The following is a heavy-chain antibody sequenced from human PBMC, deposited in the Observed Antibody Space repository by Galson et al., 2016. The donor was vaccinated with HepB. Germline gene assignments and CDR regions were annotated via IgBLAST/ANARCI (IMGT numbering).Heavy chain of an antibody. CDR3: VRGERNWSDPGRFDH. CDR2: IRNRPNGYTT. D-gene: IGHD1-26*01. CDR1: GFIFSDHY. J-gene: IGHJ4*02. Sequence: SLRLSCAASGFIFSDHYMDWVRQAPGQRPEWVGRIRNRPNGYTTEYVASVKGRFVISRDDSKNSLYLQMNSLKIEDTAVYYCVRGERNWSDPGRFDHWGQGTLVTVSS. V-gene: IGHV3-72*01.